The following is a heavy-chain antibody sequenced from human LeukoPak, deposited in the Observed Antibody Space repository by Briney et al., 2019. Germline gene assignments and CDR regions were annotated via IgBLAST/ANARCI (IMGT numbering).Heavy chain of an antibody. D-gene: IGHD4-17*01. Sequence: SETLSLTCTVSSDSISSGDYYWGWIRQPAGKGLEFIGYINKNGGTYYNPPLKSRVSISIDTSKNQFSLELTSVTAADTAVYFCAREHKSYGDYPYYFDSWGQGTLVTVSS. V-gene: IGHV4-30-4*01. J-gene: IGHJ4*02. CDR2: INKNGGT. CDR1: SDSISSGDYY. CDR3: AREHKSYGDYPYYFDS.